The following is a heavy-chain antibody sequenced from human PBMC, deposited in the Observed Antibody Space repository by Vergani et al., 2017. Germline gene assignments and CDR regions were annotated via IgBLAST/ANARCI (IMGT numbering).Heavy chain of an antibody. Sequence: QVQLVQSGAEVKKPGASVKVSCKASGYTFTGYYMHWVRQAPGQGREWMGWINPNSGGTNYAQKFQGRVTMTRDTSISTAYMELSRLRSDDTAVYYCARDPEPNYDFWSGGTFDYWGQGTLVTVSS. CDR1: GYTFTGYY. V-gene: IGHV1-2*02. D-gene: IGHD3-3*01. J-gene: IGHJ4*02. CDR3: ARDPEPNYDFWSGGTFDY. CDR2: INPNSGGT.